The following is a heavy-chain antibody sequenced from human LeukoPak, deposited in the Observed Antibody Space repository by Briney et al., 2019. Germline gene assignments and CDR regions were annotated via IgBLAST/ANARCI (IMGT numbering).Heavy chain of an antibody. CDR3: ATDRGWRTSGYYLYYFEY. D-gene: IGHD3-3*01. CDR1: GFIFTNYF. V-gene: IGHV3-7*01. Sequence: GGSLRLSCAASGFIFTNYFMSWVRQAPGKGLEWVASIKRDGSEKYYVDSVRGRFTISRDNTMNSLYLQMSSLRAEDTAVYYCATDRGWRTSGYYLYYFEYWGQGTLVTYSS. CDR2: IKRDGSEK. J-gene: IGHJ4*02.